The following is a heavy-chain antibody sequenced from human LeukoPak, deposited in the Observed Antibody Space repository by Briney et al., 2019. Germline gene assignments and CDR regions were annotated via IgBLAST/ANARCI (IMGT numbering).Heavy chain of an antibody. CDR3: AKEGEYSTGYYYFDC. CDR2: ISANAGST. V-gene: IGHV3-23*01. Sequence: GGSLRLSCAASGFTFSRYTMSWVRQAPGKGLEWVSVISANAGSTYYADSVKGRFTISRDNSKNTLYLQMSSLRAEDTAVYYCAKEGEYSTGYYYFDCWGQGTLVTVSS. J-gene: IGHJ4*02. CDR1: GFTFSRYT. D-gene: IGHD2-8*02.